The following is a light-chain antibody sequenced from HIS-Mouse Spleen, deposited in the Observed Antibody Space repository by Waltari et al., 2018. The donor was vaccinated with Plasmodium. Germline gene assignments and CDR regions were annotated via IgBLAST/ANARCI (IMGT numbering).Light chain of an antibody. CDR1: QSISSW. CDR3: QQYNSYWT. CDR2: KAS. J-gene: IGKJ1*01. V-gene: IGKV1-5*03. Sequence: DIQMTQSHSTLSASVGDRVTITSRASQSISSWLAWYQQKPGKAPKLLIYKASSLESGVPSRFSGSGSGTEFTLTISSLQPDDFATYYCQQYNSYWTFGQGTKVEIK.